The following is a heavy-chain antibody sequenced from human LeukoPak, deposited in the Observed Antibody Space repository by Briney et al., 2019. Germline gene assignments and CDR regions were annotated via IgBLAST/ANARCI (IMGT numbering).Heavy chain of an antibody. CDR1: GFTFSNSA. J-gene: IGHJ5*02. D-gene: IGHD1-26*01. V-gene: IGHV3-33*01. CDR3: ARVVILWELLT. Sequence: GSLRLSCAASGFTFSNSAMHWVRQAPGKGLEWVAVIWYDGSNKYYADSVKGRFTTSRDISKNTLYLQMNSLRAEDTAVYHCARVVILWELLTWGQGTLATVSS. CDR2: IWYDGSNK.